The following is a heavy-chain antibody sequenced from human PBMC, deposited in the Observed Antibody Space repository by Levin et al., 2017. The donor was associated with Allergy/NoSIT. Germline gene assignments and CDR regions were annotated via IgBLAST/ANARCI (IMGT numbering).Heavy chain of an antibody. CDR2: ISYDGSNK. Sequence: QAGGSLRLSCAASGFTFSSYAMHWVRQAPGKGLEWVAVISYDGSNKYYADSVKGRFTISRDNSKNTLYLQMNSLRAEDTAVYYCARKNRNAWYFDLWGRGTLVTVSS. CDR3: ARKNRNAWYFDL. D-gene: IGHD1-14*01. CDR1: GFTFSSYA. V-gene: IGHV3-30-3*01. J-gene: IGHJ2*01.